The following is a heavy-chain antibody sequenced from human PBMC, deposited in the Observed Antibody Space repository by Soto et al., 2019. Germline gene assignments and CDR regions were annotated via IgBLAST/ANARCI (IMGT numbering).Heavy chain of an antibody. CDR1: GGTFSSYA. CDR3: TKHTRGYSYGLLWFDP. V-gene: IGHV1-69*12. D-gene: IGHD5-18*01. CDR2: IIPIFGTA. Sequence: QVQLVQSGAEVKKPGSSVKVSCKASGGTFSSYAISWVRQAPGQGLEWMGGIIPIFGTANYAQKFQGRVTITADESTSTAYMELSSLRSEDTAVYYCTKHTRGYSYGLLWFDPWGQGTLVTVSS. J-gene: IGHJ5*02.